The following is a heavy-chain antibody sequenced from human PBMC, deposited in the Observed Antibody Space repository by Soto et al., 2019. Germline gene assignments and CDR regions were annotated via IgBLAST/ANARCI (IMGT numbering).Heavy chain of an antibody. CDR2: IYYSGST. J-gene: IGHJ4*02. D-gene: IGHD6-19*01. Sequence: SETLSLTCTVSGGSISSYYWSWIRQPPGKGLEWIGYIYYSGSTNYNPSLKSRVTISADTSKNQFSLKLSSVTAADTAIYYCAGTKQWLAFGYWGQGALVTVSS. V-gene: IGHV4-59*08. CDR1: GGSISSYY. CDR3: AGTKQWLAFGY.